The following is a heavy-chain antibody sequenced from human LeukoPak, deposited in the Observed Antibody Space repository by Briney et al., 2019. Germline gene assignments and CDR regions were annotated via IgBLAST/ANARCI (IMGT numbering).Heavy chain of an antibody. Sequence: GGSLRLSCAASGFRFSDYWMAWVRQAPGKGLEWVANINQDESEKYYVDSVKGRFTISRDNAKESLYLQMNSLRAEDTAVYYCARDDWGSADYWGQGTLVTVSS. J-gene: IGHJ4*02. CDR1: GFRFSDYW. V-gene: IGHV3-7*01. CDR3: ARDDWGSADY. CDR2: INQDESEK. D-gene: IGHD7-27*01.